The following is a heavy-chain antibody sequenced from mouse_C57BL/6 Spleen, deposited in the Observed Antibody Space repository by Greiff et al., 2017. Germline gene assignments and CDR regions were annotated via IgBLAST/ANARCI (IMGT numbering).Heavy chain of an antibody. V-gene: IGHV5-6*02. D-gene: IGHD2-4*01. J-gene: IGHJ3*01. Sequence: DVKLVESGGDLVKPGGSLKLSCAASGFTFSSYGMSWVRQTPDKRLEWVATISSGGSYTYYPDSVKGRFTISRDNAKNTLYLQMSSLKSEDTARYYCARHRGDYDGFAYWGQGTLVTVSA. CDR2: ISSGGSYT. CDR3: ARHRGDYDGFAY. CDR1: GFTFSSYG.